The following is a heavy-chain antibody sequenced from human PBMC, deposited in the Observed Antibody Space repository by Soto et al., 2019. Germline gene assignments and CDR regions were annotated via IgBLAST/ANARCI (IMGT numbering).Heavy chain of an antibody. CDR3: ASALGYSSSWYMWAFDI. CDR1: GFTFSDYY. D-gene: IGHD6-13*01. V-gene: IGHV3-11*01. CDR2: ISSSGSTI. Sequence: QVQLVESGGGLVKPGGSLRLSCAASGFTFSDYYMSWLRQAPGKGLEWVSYISSSGSTIYYADSVKGRFTISRDNAKNSLYLQMNSLRAEDTAVYYCASALGYSSSWYMWAFDIWGQGTMVTVSS. J-gene: IGHJ3*02.